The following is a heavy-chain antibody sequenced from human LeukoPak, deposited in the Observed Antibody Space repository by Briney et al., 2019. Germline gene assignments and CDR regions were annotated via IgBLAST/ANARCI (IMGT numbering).Heavy chain of an antibody. J-gene: IGHJ5*02. CDR2: INPNNGNT. CDR1: GYTSTGYY. Sequence: ASVKVSCKASGYTSTGYYMHWVRQAPGQGLEWMGWINPNNGNTNYAQKLQGRVTMTTDTSTSTAYMELRSLRFDDTAVYYCARGSISWYSQDWFDPWGQGTLVTVSS. V-gene: IGHV1-18*04. CDR3: ARGSISWYSQDWFDP. D-gene: IGHD6-13*01.